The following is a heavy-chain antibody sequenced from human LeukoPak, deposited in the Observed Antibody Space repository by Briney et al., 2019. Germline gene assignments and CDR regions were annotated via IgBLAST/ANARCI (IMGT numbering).Heavy chain of an antibody. V-gene: IGHV3-21*01. CDR3: ARDLGSIAAVGEDYYYYGLDV. J-gene: IGHJ6*02. Sequence: GWSLRLSCAASRFTFSDYSMNWVRQAPGKGLDWVSSISSSNGYIYYPHSVKGRFTISIHNANNSLSLQTNNLPAHDTAVYYCARDLGSIAAVGEDYYYYGLDVWGQGTTVTVSS. CDR1: RFTFSDYS. D-gene: IGHD6-13*01. CDR2: ISSSNGYI.